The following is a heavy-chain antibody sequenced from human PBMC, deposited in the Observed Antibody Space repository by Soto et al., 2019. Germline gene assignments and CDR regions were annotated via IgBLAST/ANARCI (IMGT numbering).Heavy chain of an antibody. CDR3: ARPTADEGAFDY. V-gene: IGHV4-39*01. CDR2: IYYSGST. J-gene: IGHJ4*02. D-gene: IGHD6-19*01. CDR1: GGSISSSSYY. Sequence: QLQLQESGPGLVKPSETLSLTCTVSGGSISSSSYYWGWIRQPPGKGLEWIGSIYYSGSTYYNPSLKSRVTISVDTSKNQFSLKLSSVTAADTAVYYCARPTADEGAFDYWGQGTLVTVSS.